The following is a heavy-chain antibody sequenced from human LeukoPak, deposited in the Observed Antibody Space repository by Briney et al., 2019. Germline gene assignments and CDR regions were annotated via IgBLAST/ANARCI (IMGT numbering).Heavy chain of an antibody. J-gene: IGHJ1*01. CDR3: VRLSGDPY. V-gene: IGHV3-74*01. CDR1: GFTFSSYG. CDR2: INSDGSST. D-gene: IGHD7-27*01. Sequence: GGSDLLYCASSGFTFSSYGMHWARQVPGKGLVWVSRINSDGSSTSYADSVKGRFTISRDNAKNTLDLQMNSLRAEDTAVYYCVRLSGDPYWGGGPGDTVTS.